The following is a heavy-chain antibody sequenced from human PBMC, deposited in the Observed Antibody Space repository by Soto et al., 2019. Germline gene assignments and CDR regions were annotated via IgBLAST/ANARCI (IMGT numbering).Heavy chain of an antibody. D-gene: IGHD1-1*01. V-gene: IGHV1-18*01. J-gene: IGHJ6*03. CDR3: ARTQRNMPPRGGYYYYYMDV. CDR2: ISAYNGNT. CDR1: GYTFTSYG. Sequence: ASVKVSCKASGYTFTSYGISWVRQAPGQGLEWMGWISAYNGNTNYAQKLQGRVTMTTDTSTSTAYMELRSLRSDDTAVYYCARTQRNMPPRGGYYYYYMDVWGKGTTVTVSS.